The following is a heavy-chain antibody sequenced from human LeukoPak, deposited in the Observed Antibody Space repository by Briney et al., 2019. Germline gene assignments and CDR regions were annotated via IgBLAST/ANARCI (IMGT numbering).Heavy chain of an antibody. D-gene: IGHD1-1*01. Sequence: SETLSLTCAVYGGSFSGYYWSWIRQPPGKGLEWIGEINHSGSTNYNPSLKSRVTISVDTSKNQFSLKLSSETAADTAVYYCARQNGGTWNYYYYMDVWGKGTTVTVSS. CDR3: ARQNGGTWNYYYYMDV. CDR1: GGSFSGYY. V-gene: IGHV4-34*01. CDR2: INHSGST. J-gene: IGHJ6*03.